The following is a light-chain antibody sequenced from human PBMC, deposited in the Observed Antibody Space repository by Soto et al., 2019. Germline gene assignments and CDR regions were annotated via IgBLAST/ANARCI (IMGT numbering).Light chain of an antibody. Sequence: EVLSTQSPATLSLSPGERATLSCRASKSVRSFLAWYQQKPGQAPRLLIYDASNRATGIPARFSGSGSGTDFTLTISSLEPEDFAVYYCQQRSDPPSFTFGGGTKV. CDR2: DAS. CDR1: KSVRSF. J-gene: IGKJ4*01. CDR3: QQRSDPPSFT. V-gene: IGKV3-11*01.